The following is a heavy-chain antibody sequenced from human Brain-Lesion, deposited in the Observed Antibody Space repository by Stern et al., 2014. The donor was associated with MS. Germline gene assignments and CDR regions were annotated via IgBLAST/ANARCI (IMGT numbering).Heavy chain of an antibody. D-gene: IGHD2/OR15-2a*01. J-gene: IGHJ5*02. Sequence: QVQLVESGGGVVQPGRPLRLSCVASGFTFGSCAMHWVRHAPGKGLEWVAGVSYDGSNKYYADSVKGRFTISRDNSQNTLYMQMSSLRPEDTAVYYCAKDRQYLTYFFDHWGQGSLVTVSS. CDR1: GFTFGSCA. CDR3: AKDRQYLTYFFDH. V-gene: IGHV3-30*18. CDR2: VSYDGSNK.